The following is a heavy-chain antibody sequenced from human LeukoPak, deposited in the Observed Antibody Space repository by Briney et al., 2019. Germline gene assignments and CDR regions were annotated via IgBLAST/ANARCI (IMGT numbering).Heavy chain of an antibody. Sequence: GGSLRLSCAASGFDFSTYAINWVRQAPGKGLEWVSSISTMSNYIFYGDSVKGRFTISRDNAKNSVYLQMNSLRPEDTAVYYCSRDYHDSSGYYYSAYWGQGTLVTVSS. V-gene: IGHV3-21*01. D-gene: IGHD3-22*01. CDR2: ISTMSNYI. CDR1: GFDFSTYA. J-gene: IGHJ4*02. CDR3: SRDYHDSSGYYYSAY.